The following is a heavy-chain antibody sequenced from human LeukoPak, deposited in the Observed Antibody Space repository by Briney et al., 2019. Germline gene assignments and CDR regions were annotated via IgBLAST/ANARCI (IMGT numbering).Heavy chain of an antibody. V-gene: IGHV3-53*01. D-gene: IGHD5-12*01. CDR2: IYSGGST. CDR1: GFTVSSNY. CDR3: ARGPGGGYGDFDY. J-gene: IGHJ4*02. Sequence: GGSLRLSCAASGFTVSSNYMSWVRQAPGKGLEWVSVIYSGGSTYYADPVKGRFTISRDNSKNTLYLQMNSLRAEDTAVYYCARGPGGGYGDFDYWGQGTLVTVSS.